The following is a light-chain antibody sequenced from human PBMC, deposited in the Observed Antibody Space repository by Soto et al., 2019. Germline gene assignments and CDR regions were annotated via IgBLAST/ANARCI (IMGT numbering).Light chain of an antibody. CDR3: QSYDSSVSGRV. Sequence: QSVLTQPPSGSGAPGQRVTISCTRSSSNIGAGYDVHWCQQLPGTAPKLLIYGDNKRPSGVPDRFSGSKSGTSASLAITGLQDEDEADYYCQSYDSSVSGRVFGEGTKVTVL. CDR2: GDN. J-gene: IGLJ2*01. V-gene: IGLV1-40*01. CDR1: SSNIGAGYD.